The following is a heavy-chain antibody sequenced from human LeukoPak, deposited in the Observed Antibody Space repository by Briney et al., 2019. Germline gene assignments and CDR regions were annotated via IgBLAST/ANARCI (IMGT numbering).Heavy chain of an antibody. CDR1: GDSVSTNSAA. V-gene: IGHV6-1*01. CDR2: TYYTSKWYN. Sequence: SQTLSLTCAISGDSVSTNSAAWNWIRQSPSRGLEWLGRTYYTSKWYNDYALSMKGRITINPDTSKNQFSLQLNSVTPEDTALYYCARGSRDGYNPTFHYWGQGTLVTVS. D-gene: IGHD5-24*01. CDR3: ARGSRDGYNPTFHY. J-gene: IGHJ4*02.